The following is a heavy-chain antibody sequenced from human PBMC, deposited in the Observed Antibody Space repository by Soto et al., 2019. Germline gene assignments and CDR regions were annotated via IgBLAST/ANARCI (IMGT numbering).Heavy chain of an antibody. CDR1: GFTFTSSA. Sequence: ASVKVSCKASGFTFTSSAMQWVRQARGQRLEWIGWIVVGSGNTNYAQKFQERVTITRDMSTSTAYMELSSLRSEDTAVYYCAAADYGDYGAHDAFDIWGQGTMVTVSS. CDR2: IVVGSGNT. V-gene: IGHV1-58*02. CDR3: AAADYGDYGAHDAFDI. D-gene: IGHD4-17*01. J-gene: IGHJ3*02.